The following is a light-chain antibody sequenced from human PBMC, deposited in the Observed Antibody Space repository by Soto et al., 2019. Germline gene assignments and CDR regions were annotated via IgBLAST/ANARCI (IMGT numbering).Light chain of an antibody. CDR3: QQGHSFPFT. V-gene: IGKV1-12*01. CDR1: QGISTW. J-gene: IGKJ3*01. Sequence: DIQMTQSPSFVSASVGDRVNITCRASQGISTWLAWYQQKPGKAPNLLIYAASSLHTGVPSRFSGYRSGSDFFLTINSLQPEDFATYFCQQGHSFPFTFGPGTIVDIK. CDR2: AAS.